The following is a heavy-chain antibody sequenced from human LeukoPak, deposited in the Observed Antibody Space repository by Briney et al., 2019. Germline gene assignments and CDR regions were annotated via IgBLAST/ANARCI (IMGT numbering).Heavy chain of an antibody. CDR1: GFPFSRFG. V-gene: IGHV3-23*01. CDR3: AKRGYGDYPGR. D-gene: IGHD4-17*01. J-gene: IGHJ4*02. CDR2: ISVSGDT. Sequence: PGGSLRLSCEASGFPFSRFGMSWVRQAPGKGPEWVSSISVSGDTHHADSVRGRFTTARDTLKNTLYLQMNSLRADDTAIYYCAKRGYGDYPGRWGQGTLVIVSS.